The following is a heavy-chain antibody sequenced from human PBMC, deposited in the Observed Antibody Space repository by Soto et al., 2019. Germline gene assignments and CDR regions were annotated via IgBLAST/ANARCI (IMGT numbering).Heavy chain of an antibody. Sequence: ASVKVSCKASGYTFTSYDINWVRQATGQGPEWMGWMNPNSGNTGYAQKFQGRVTMTRNTSISTAYMELSSLRSEDTAVYYCIYDSRPAGDAFDIWGQGTMVTV. CDR2: MNPNSGNT. J-gene: IGHJ3*02. CDR1: GYTFTSYD. V-gene: IGHV1-8*01. CDR3: IYDSRPAGDAFDI. D-gene: IGHD3-22*01.